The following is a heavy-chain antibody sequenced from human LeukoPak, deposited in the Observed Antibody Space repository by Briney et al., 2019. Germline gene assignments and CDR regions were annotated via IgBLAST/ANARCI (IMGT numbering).Heavy chain of an antibody. J-gene: IGHJ4*02. Sequence: SQTLSLTCTVSGGSISSGGYYWSWIRQPPGKGLEWIGYIYHSGSTYYNPSLKSRVTISVDRSKNQFSLKLSSVTAADTAVYYCARAPMGAPYYFDYWGQGTLVTVSS. CDR3: ARAPMGAPYYFDY. D-gene: IGHD1-26*01. CDR1: GGSISSGGYY. CDR2: IYHSGST. V-gene: IGHV4-30-2*01.